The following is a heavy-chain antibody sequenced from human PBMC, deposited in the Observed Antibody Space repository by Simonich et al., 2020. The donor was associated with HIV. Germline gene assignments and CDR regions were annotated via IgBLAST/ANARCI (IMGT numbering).Heavy chain of an antibody. D-gene: IGHD6-6*01. V-gene: IGHV3-9*03. Sequence: EVQLVESGGGLVKPGRSLRLSCAASGFTFDDYAMLWVRQAPGKGMGGVSGISWNSGSIGYADSVKGRFTISRDNAKNSLYLQMNSLRAEDMALYYCAKDRYSSSSGSFDYWGQGTLVTVSS. J-gene: IGHJ4*02. CDR1: GFTFDDYA. CDR3: AKDRYSSSSGSFDY. CDR2: ISWNSGSI.